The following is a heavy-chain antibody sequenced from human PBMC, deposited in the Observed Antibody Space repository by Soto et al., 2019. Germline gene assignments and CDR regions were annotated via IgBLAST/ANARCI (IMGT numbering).Heavy chain of an antibody. CDR3: AKQGKNWNYVGERIDS. Sequence: GGSLRLSCAASGFTFSSYAMSWVRQAPGKGLEWVSAISGSGGSTYYADSVKGRFTISRDNSKNTLYLQMNSLRAEDTAVYYCAKQGKNWNYVGERIDSWGQGTMVTVS. CDR2: ISGSGGST. J-gene: IGHJ4*02. CDR1: GFTFSSYA. V-gene: IGHV3-23*01. D-gene: IGHD1-7*01.